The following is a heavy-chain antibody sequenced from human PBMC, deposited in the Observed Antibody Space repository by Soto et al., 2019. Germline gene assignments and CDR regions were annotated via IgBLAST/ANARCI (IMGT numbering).Heavy chain of an antibody. D-gene: IGHD3-3*01. CDR2: IYYSGST. J-gene: IGHJ6*02. V-gene: IGHV4-59*01. CDR1: GGSISSYY. CDR3: ARHRSDFWSGYSHYYGMEV. Sequence: PSETLSLTCTVSGGSISSYYWSWIRQPPGKGLEWIGYIYYSGSTNYNPSLKSRVTISVDTSKNQFSLKLSSVTAADTAVYYCARHRSDFWSGYSHYYGMEVWGQGTTVIVSS.